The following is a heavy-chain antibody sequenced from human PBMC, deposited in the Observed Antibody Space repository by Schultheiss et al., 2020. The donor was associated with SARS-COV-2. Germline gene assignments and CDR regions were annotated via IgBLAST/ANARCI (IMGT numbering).Heavy chain of an antibody. CDR1: GGSISSSGYY. CDR2: INHSGTT. CDR3: ARHLTPGTPSNSFDP. J-gene: IGHJ5*02. D-gene: IGHD1-1*01. V-gene: IGHV4-39*01. Sequence: GSLRLSCTVSGGSISSSGYYWGWIRQPPGKGLEWIGEINHSGTTNYNPSLKSRVTISVDTSKNQFSLKLSAVTAADTAVYYCARHLTPGTPSNSFDPWGQGALVTVSS.